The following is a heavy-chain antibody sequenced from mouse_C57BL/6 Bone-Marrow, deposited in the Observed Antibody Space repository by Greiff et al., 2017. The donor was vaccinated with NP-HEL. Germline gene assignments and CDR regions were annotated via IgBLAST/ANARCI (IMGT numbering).Heavy chain of an antibody. V-gene: IGHV1-61*01. J-gene: IGHJ1*03. CDR1: GYTFTSYW. CDR2: IYPSVGDT. Sequence: QVQLQQPGAELVRPGSSVKLSCKASGYTFTSYWMDWVKQRPGQGLEWIGNIYPSVGDTNYNQKFKDKATLTVDKSSSTAYMQLSSLTSEDSAVYYCARDWYFDVWGTGTTVTVSS. CDR3: ARDWYFDV.